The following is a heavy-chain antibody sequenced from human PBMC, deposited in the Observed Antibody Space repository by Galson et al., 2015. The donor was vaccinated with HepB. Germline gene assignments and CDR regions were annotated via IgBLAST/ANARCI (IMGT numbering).Heavy chain of an antibody. J-gene: IGHJ3*02. Sequence: SLRLSRAASGFTFSTYDLHWVRQVTGKGLEWVSAISTDGDPFYADSVRGRFTISRENAKNSWYLQMNSLRVKDTAVYYCAGVRWVDRAFDIWGQGTMVTVPS. CDR3: AGVRWVDRAFDI. CDR2: ISTDGDP. V-gene: IGHV3-13*05. CDR1: GFTFSTYD. D-gene: IGHD4-23*01.